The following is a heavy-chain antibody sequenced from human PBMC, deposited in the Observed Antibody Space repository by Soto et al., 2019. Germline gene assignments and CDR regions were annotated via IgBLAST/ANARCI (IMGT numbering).Heavy chain of an antibody. J-gene: IGHJ3*02. CDR3: AKVWGGLRFLEWPSAFDAFDI. CDR2: TSGSGGST. D-gene: IGHD3-3*01. CDR1: GFTFSSYA. Sequence: GGSLRLSCAASGFTFSSYAMSWVRQAPGKGLERVSATSGSGGSTYYADSVKGRFTISRDNSKNTLYLQMNSLRAEDTAVYYCAKVWGGLRFLEWPSAFDAFDIWGQGTMVTVSS. V-gene: IGHV3-23*01.